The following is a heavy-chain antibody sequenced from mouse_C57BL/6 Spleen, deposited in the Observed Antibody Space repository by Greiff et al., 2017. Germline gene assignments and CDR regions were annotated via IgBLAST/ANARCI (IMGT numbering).Heavy chain of an antibody. D-gene: IGHD1-1*01. J-gene: IGHJ1*03. Sequence: LQQSGGGLVQPGGSMKLSCVASGFTFSNYWMNWVRQSPEKGLEWVAQIRLKSDNYATHYAESVKGRFAISRDDSKSSVYLQMNNFRADDTGIYYCTGFPGSTYWYVDVWGTGTTVTVSS. V-gene: IGHV6-3*01. CDR3: TGFPGSTYWYVDV. CDR1: GFTFSNYW. CDR2: IRLKSDNYAT.